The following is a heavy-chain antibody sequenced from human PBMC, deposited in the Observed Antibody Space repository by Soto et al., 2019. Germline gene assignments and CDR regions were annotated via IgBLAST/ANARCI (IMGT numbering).Heavy chain of an antibody. CDR1: GYTFTCYA. V-gene: IGHV1-18*01. J-gene: IGHJ4*02. Sequence: GASVKVSCKASGYTFTCYAICWVRQSPGQGLEWMGWISAYNGNTNYAQKLQGRVTMTTDTSTSTAYMELRSLRSDDTAVYYCAREGYYDSSGYYESWGQGTLVTVSS. D-gene: IGHD3-22*01. CDR3: AREGYYDSSGYYES. CDR2: ISAYNGNT.